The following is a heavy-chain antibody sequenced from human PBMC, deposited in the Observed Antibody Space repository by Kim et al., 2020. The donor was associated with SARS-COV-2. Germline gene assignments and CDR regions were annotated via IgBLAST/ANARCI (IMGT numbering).Heavy chain of an antibody. CDR2: IYYSGST. J-gene: IGHJ1*01. Sequence: SETLSLTCTVSGASITSYYWTWIRQPPGKGLELIGYIYYSGSTNYNPSLNSRVTLSVDRSTNQFSLKLSSVTAADTAGDYGASYSGSFYFQHWGLGTLITVSS. D-gene: IGHD1-26*01. V-gene: IGHV4-59*13. CDR1: GASITSYY. CDR3: ASYSGSFYFQH.